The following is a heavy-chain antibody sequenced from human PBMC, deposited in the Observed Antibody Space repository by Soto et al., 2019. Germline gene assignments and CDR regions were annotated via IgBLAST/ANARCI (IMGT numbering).Heavy chain of an antibody. CDR1: GFTFSDYA. CDR3: AKDRDGDSGWFGDC. J-gene: IGHJ4*02. D-gene: IGHD3-10*01. V-gene: IGHV3-23*01. CDR2: ISGSGINT. Sequence: GGSLRLSCAASGFTFSDYAMSWVRQAPGKGLEWVSVISGSGINTIYSDSVKGRFIISRDNSKNTLNLQMNSLRVDDTAVYYCAKDRDGDSGWFGDCWGQGILVTVPS.